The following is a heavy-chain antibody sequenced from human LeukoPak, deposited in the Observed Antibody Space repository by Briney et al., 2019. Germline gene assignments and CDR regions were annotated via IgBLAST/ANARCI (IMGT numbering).Heavy chain of an antibody. D-gene: IGHD3-10*01. Sequence: GESLKISCKASGYTFTNYWIAWVRQMPGKGPEWMGRIYPGDSATRYSPSFQGQVTFSADKSITTAYLQWSSLEASDTAIYYCSRHYYGSGNYYDSWGQGTLVTVSS. CDR2: IYPGDSAT. CDR3: SRHYYGSGNYYDS. CDR1: GYTFTNYW. J-gene: IGHJ4*02. V-gene: IGHV5-51*01.